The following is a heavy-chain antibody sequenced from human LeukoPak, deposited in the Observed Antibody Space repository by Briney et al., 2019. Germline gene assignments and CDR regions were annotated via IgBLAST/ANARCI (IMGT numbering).Heavy chain of an antibody. V-gene: IGHV3-11*04. J-gene: IGHJ4*02. CDR3: ARDYDFWSGYPPTY. D-gene: IGHD3-3*01. Sequence: SGGSLRLSCAPSGFTFSDYYMSWIRQAPGKGLEWVSYISSSGSTIYYADSVKGRFTISRDNAKNSLYLQMNSLRAEDTAVYYCARDYDFWSGYPPTYWGQGTLVTVSS. CDR2: ISSSGSTI. CDR1: GFTFSDYY.